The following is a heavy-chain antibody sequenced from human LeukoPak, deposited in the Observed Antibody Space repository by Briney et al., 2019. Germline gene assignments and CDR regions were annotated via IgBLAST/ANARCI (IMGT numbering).Heavy chain of an antibody. V-gene: IGHV1-69*06. D-gene: IGHD4-17*01. Sequence: GASVKVSCKASGGTFSSYAISWVRQAPGQGLEWMGGIIPIFGTANYAQKFQGRVTITADKSTSTAYMELSSPRSEDTAVYYCARDGDYGDPYFDYWGQGTLVTVSS. J-gene: IGHJ4*02. CDR1: GGTFSSYA. CDR2: IIPIFGTA. CDR3: ARDGDYGDPYFDY.